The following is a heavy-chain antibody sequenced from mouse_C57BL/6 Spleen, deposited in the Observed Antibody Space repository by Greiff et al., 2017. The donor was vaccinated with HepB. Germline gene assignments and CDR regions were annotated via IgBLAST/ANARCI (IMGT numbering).Heavy chain of an antibody. V-gene: IGHV1-67*01. D-gene: IGHD1-1*01. CDR2: ISTYYGDA. J-gene: IGHJ2*01. Sequence: QVQLKESGPELVRPGVSVKISCKGSGYTFTDYAMHWVKQSHAKSLEWIGVISTYYGDASYNQKFKDKATMTVDKSSSTAYMELARLTSEDSAVYYCARSSITTVVAGDYFDYWGQGTTLTVSS. CDR3: ARSSITTVVAGDYFDY. CDR1: GYTFTDYA.